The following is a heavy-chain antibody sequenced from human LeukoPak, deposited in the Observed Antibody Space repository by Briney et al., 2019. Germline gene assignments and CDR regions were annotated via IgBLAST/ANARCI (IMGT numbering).Heavy chain of an antibody. CDR1: GFTVSSNY. D-gene: IGHD5-18*01. Sequence: GGSLRLSCAASGFTVSSNYMSWVRQAPGKGLEWVSVIYSGGSTYYADSVMGRFTISRDNSKNTLYLQMNSLRAEETAVYYCARDTARGRYYYYYMDVWSKGTTVTVSS. V-gene: IGHV3-53*01. CDR3: ARDTARGRYYYYYMDV. CDR2: IYSGGST. J-gene: IGHJ6*03.